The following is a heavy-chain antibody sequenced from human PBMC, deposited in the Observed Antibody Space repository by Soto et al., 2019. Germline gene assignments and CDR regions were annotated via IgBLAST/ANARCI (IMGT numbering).Heavy chain of an antibody. V-gene: IGHV3-73*01. CDR3: TVGVVVKAATDY. D-gene: IGHD2-2*01. Sequence: GGSLRLSCAGSGFTFSGPAIHWVRQASGKGLEWAGRIRSKSNDYATSYATSVKGRFTISRDDSKNTAYLQMDRLETEDTAVYYCTVGVVVKAATDYWGQGTLVTVSS. CDR2: IRSKSNDYAT. CDR1: GFTFSGPA. J-gene: IGHJ4*02.